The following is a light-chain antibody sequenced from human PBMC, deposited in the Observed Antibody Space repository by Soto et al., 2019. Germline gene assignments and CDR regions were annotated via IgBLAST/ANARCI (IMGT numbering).Light chain of an antibody. V-gene: IGKV3D-15*01. CDR1: QSVSSN. CDR2: GAS. J-gene: IGKJ1*01. CDR3: QQYSNWPRT. Sequence: EIVMTQSPATLSVSPGERATLSCRASQSVSSNLAWYQQKPGQAPRFLIYGASTRATGIPARFSGSGSETEFTLTISGLQSEDFAVYYCQQYSNWPRTFGQGTKVEIK.